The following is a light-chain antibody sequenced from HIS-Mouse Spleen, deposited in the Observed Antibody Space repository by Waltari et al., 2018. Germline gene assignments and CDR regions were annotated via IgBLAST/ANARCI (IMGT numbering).Light chain of an antibody. Sequence: QSALTQPASVSGSPGQSITISCTGTSSDVGSYNLVPWYQPHPGKAPKLMIYEGSKRPSGVSNRFSGSKSGNTASLTISGLQAEDEADYYCCSYAGSSTLMFGGGTKLTVL. V-gene: IGLV2-23*01. CDR2: EGS. J-gene: IGLJ3*02. CDR3: CSYAGSSTLM. CDR1: SSDVGSYNL.